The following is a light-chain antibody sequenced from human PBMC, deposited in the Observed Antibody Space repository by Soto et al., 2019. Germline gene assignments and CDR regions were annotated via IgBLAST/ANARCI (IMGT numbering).Light chain of an antibody. J-gene: IGKJ4*01. CDR1: QTLYNN. CDR2: GAS. CDR3: QQYSDWPLT. V-gene: IGKV3-15*01. Sequence: EIVMTQSPATLSVSPGERATLSCRASQTLYNNLAWYQQKLGQAPRLLIYGASARATDIPARFSGSGSGTEFTLTISGLQYEDYSIYYCQQYSDWPLTFGGGTKVDI.